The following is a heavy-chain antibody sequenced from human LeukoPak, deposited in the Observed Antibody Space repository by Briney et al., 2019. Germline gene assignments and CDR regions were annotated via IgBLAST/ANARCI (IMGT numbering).Heavy chain of an antibody. V-gene: IGHV3-66*01. J-gene: IGHJ3*02. CDR1: GFTVSSNY. CDR3: ARDPTYCSSTSCSRHGAFDI. CDR2: IYSGGST. D-gene: IGHD2-2*01. Sequence: GGSLTLSCAASGFTVSSNYMSWVRQAPGKGLEWVSVIYSGGSTYYADSVKGRFTISRDNSKNTLYFQMNSLRAEDTAVYYCARDPTYCSSTSCSRHGAFDIWGQGTMVTVSS.